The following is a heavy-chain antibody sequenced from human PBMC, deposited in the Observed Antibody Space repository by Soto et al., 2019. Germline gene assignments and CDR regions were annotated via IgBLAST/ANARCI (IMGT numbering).Heavy chain of an antibody. D-gene: IGHD3-22*01. CDR1: GLTFSSYA. CDR3: ARSGYDSSALFADY. J-gene: IGHJ4*02. Sequence: QVQLVESGGGVVQPGRSLRLSFAASGLTFSSYAMHWVRQAPGKGLEGGAVISYDGSNKYYADSVKGRFTISRDNSKNTLYLQMNSLRAEDTAVYYCARSGYDSSALFADYWGQGTLVTVSS. CDR2: ISYDGSNK. V-gene: IGHV3-30-3*01.